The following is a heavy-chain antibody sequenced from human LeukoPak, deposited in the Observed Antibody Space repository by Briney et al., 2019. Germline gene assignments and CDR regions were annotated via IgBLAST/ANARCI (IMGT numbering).Heavy chain of an antibody. J-gene: IGHJ4*02. V-gene: IGHV3-30-3*01. D-gene: IGHD6-19*01. CDR2: ISYDGSNK. Sequence: PGRSLRLSCAASGFTFSSYAMHWVRQAPGKGLEWVAVISYDGSNKYYADSVKGRFTISRDNSKNTLYLQMNSLRAEDTAVYYCARDRIAVAGWDGFDYWGQGTLVTVSS. CDR3: ARDRIAVAGWDGFDY. CDR1: GFTFSSYA.